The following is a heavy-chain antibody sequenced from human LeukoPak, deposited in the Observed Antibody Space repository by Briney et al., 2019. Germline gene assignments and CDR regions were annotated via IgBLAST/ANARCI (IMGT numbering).Heavy chain of an antibody. CDR2: ISRSSGDI. CDR3: ARDLPAAVD. D-gene: IGHD2-2*01. J-gene: IGHJ4*02. Sequence: PGGSLRLSCAASGFSFSSYSMSWVRQAPGKGLEWVSFISRSSGDIYHADSVKGRFTISRDNAKNSLYLQMNSLRAEATAVYYCARDLPAAVDWGQGTLVTVSS. V-gene: IGHV3-21*01. CDR1: GFSFSSYS.